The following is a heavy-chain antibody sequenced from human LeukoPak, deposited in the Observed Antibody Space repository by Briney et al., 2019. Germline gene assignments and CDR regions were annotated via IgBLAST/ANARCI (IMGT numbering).Heavy chain of an antibody. V-gene: IGHV5-51*01. D-gene: IGHD6-13*01. J-gene: IGHJ1*01. CDR2: IYPDDSKT. CDR1: GNYFNNYL. CDR3: ARHESGGDRSSWYMS. Sequence: GESPKIPCKGSGNYFNNYLITWVRQMPGKGLEWMGIIYPDDSKTRYNPSSQGQLTSSADNSTRTAYLLWRILTTPDTAMFYWARHESGGDRSSWYMSWGGGTRLSVSS.